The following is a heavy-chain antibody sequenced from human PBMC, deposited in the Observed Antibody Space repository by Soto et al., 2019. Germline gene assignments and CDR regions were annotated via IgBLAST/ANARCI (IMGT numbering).Heavy chain of an antibody. CDR1: GGSTSSYY. Sequence: SETLSLTCSVSGGSTSSYYWSWIRQPPGKGLEWIGYIYYSGSTNYNPSLKSRVTISVDTSKNQFSLKLSSVTAADTAVYYCARYYYDSSAYIDFWGQGTLVTVS. D-gene: IGHD3-22*01. J-gene: IGHJ4*02. CDR2: IYYSGST. V-gene: IGHV4-59*08. CDR3: ARYYYDSSAYIDF.